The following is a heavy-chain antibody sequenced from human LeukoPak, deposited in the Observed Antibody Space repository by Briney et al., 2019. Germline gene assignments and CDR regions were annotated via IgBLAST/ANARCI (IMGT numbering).Heavy chain of an antibody. D-gene: IGHD3-22*01. J-gene: IGHJ5*02. V-gene: IGHV3-33*08. CDR3: ARDLFRYGAYYYDSSGNWFDP. CDR1: GFTFSSYG. Sequence: GGSLRLSCAASGFTFSSYGMHWVRQAPGKGLEWVAVIWYDGSNKYYADSVKGRFTISRDNSKNTLYLQMNSPRAEDTAVYYCARDLFRYGAYYYDSSGNWFDPWGQGTLVTVSS. CDR2: IWYDGSNK.